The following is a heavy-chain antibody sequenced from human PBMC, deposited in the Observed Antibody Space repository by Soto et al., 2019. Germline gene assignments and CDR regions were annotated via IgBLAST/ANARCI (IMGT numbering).Heavy chain of an antibody. D-gene: IGHD2-21*01. CDR1: GFSLSTSGVG. CDR2: IYWDDDK. V-gene: IGHV2-5*02. J-gene: IGHJ4*02. Sequence: QITLKESGPPLVKPTQTLTLTCTFSGFSLSTSGVGVGWIRQPPGKALEWLALIYWDDDKRYSPSLKSRLTITQDTPKHQVALTMTNMDPVDTATYYCAHSSALPPYGFLDYWGQGTLVNVSS. CDR3: AHSSALPPYGFLDY.